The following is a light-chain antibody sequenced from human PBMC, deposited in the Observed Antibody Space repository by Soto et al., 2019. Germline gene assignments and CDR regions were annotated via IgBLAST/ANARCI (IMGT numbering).Light chain of an antibody. V-gene: IGKV1-39*01. J-gene: IGKJ5*01. CDR3: QQSYSTPIT. CDR2: ATS. CDR1: QSISSY. Sequence: DIPVTQSPSSLSASVGDRVTITCRASQSISSYLNWYQQKPGEAPKLLIYATSTLPSGVPSRFSGSGSGTDFTLTITSLQPEDFATYYCQQSYSTPITFGQGTRLEI.